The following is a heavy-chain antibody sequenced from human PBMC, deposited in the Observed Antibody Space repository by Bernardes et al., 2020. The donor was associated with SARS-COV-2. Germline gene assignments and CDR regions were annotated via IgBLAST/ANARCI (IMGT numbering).Heavy chain of an antibody. Sequence: ASVKVSCMASGYSFSSYGISWVRQAPGQGLEWMGWISGYSGRVTITADKSTSTAYMELSSLRSEDTAVYYCARARGIYGDYYYYGMDVWGQGTTVTVSS. V-gene: IGHV1-18*04. CDR2: ISGYS. CDR1: GYSFSSYG. D-gene: IGHD4-17*01. J-gene: IGHJ6*02. CDR3: ARARGIYGDYYYYGMDV.